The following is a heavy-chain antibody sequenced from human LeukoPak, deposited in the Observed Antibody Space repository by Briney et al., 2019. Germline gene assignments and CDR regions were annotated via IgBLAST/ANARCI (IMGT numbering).Heavy chain of an antibody. CDR1: GGTFSSYA. Sequence: GSSVKVSCKASGGTFSSYAISWVRQAPGQGLEWMGWISAYNGNTNYAQKLQGRVTMTTDTSTRTAYMELRSLRSDDTAVYYCARVVYSSWSTLSYYYYGMDVWGQGTTVTVSS. V-gene: IGHV1-18*01. D-gene: IGHD6-13*01. J-gene: IGHJ6*02. CDR3: ARVVYSSWSTLSYYYYGMDV. CDR2: ISAYNGNT.